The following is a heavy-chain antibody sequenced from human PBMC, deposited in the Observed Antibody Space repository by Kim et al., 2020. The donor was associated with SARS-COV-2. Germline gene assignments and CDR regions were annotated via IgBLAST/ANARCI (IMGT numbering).Heavy chain of an antibody. J-gene: IGHJ4*02. CDR1: GFTFSSYA. D-gene: IGHD1-1*01. Sequence: GGSLRLSCAASGFTFSSYAMSWVRQAPGKGPEWVSLVSGSGGSTYHADSVKGRFAISRDNSKKTLYLQMNSLRAEDTALYYCAKEESNNWSFFNYWGQGT. V-gene: IGHV3-23*01. CDR3: AKEESNNWSFFNY. CDR2: VSGSGGST.